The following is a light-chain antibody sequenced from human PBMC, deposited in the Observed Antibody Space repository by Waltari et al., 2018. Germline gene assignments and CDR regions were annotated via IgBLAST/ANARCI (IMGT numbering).Light chain of an antibody. Sequence: DIVMTQSPDPLAVSLGERATINCKSNPSIFYSSNNKNYLTCYQPKPGQPPKLLIYWASTRESGVPDRFSGGGSGTDFTLTISSLQAEDVAIYYCQQYFGTPRTFGGGTRVEIK. J-gene: IGKJ4*01. CDR3: QQYFGTPRT. V-gene: IGKV4-1*01. CDR2: WAS. CDR1: PSIFYSSNNKNY.